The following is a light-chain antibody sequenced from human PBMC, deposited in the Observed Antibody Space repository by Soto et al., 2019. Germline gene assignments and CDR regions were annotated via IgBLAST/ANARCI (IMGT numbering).Light chain of an antibody. CDR3: QQYYATPYT. Sequence: DIVMTQSPDSLAVSLGERATINCKSSQSVLYSSNNKDYLAWYQQKPGQPPKLLIYWASTRESGVPDRFSGSGSGTEFTITINSLQAEDVALYYCQQYYATPYTFGQGTKLQIK. V-gene: IGKV4-1*01. J-gene: IGKJ2*01. CDR2: WAS. CDR1: QSVLYSSNNKDY.